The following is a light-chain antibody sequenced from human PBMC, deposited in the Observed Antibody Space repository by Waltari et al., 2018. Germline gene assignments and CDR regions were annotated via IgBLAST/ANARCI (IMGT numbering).Light chain of an antibody. J-gene: IGKJ1*01. V-gene: IGKV3-15*01. CDR2: GAS. Sequence: EIVMTQSPATLSVSPGERATLSCRASQSVSSNLAWYQQKPGQAPRLLIYGASTRATGIPARFRGSGSGTEFTLTISSLQSEDFAVYYCQQYNNWPQTCGQGTKVEIK. CDR1: QSVSSN. CDR3: QQYNNWPQT.